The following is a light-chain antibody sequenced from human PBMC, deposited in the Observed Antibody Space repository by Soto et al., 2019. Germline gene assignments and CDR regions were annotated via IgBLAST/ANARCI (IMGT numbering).Light chain of an antibody. J-gene: IGKJ1*01. Sequence: EVVLTQSPVTLSLYPGESATLSCRASQSVTTYLAWYQHKPGQAPRLLIYDASSRATGIPARFSGSGSGTDFTLTISSLEPEDFAVYYCQQYAGSPRTFGQGTKVDIK. CDR2: DAS. CDR3: QQYAGSPRT. V-gene: IGKV3-11*01. CDR1: QSVTTY.